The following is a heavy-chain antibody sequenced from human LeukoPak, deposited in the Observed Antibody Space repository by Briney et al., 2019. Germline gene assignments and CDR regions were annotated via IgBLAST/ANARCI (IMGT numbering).Heavy chain of an antibody. CDR3: ASRGIYGMDV. V-gene: IGHV5-51*06. CDR1: GYTFTNYW. CDR2: IYPGDSDT. J-gene: IGHJ6*02. Sequence: GESLKTSCKGSGYTFTNYWIGWVRQMPGKGLEWMGIIYPGDSDTRYSPSFQGHVTISADKSINTAYLQWSSLMASDTAMYYCASRGIYGMDVWGQGTTVTVSS. D-gene: IGHD1-14*01.